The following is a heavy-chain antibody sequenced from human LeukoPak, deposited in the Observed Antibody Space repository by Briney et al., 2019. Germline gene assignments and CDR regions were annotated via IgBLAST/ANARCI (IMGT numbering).Heavy chain of an antibody. CDR3: AKGQQLSLYYFDY. D-gene: IGHD6-13*01. V-gene: IGHV3-21*04. Sequence: PGGSLRLSCAASGFTFSSYSMNWVRQAPGKGLEWVSSISSSSSYIYYADSVKGRFTISRDNAKNSLYLQMNSLRAEDTAVYYCAKGQQLSLYYFDYWGQGTLVTVSS. CDR2: ISSSSSYI. J-gene: IGHJ4*02. CDR1: GFTFSSYS.